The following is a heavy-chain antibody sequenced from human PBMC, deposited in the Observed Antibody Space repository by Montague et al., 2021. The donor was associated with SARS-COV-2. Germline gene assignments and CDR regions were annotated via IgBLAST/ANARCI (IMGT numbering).Heavy chain of an antibody. V-gene: IGHV2-70*01. J-gene: IGHJ3*02. CDR2: FDWDDDK. CDR1: GFSLSTSGMC. CDR3: ARIWGATRGDAFDI. D-gene: IGHD1-26*01. Sequence: VKPTQTLTLTCTFSGFSLSTSGMCVSWIRQPPGKALEWLALFDWDDDKYYSTSLKTRLTISKDTSKNQVVLTMTNMDPVDTATYYCARIWGATRGDAFDIWGQGTMVTVSS.